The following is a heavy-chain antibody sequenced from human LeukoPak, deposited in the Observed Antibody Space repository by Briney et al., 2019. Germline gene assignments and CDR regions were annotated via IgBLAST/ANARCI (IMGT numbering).Heavy chain of an antibody. CDR3: ARGRDGYNMD. CDR1: GGSISSYY. Sequence: SETLSLTCTVSGGSISSYYWSWIRQPPGKGLEWIGYIYYSGSTNYNPSLKSRVTISVDTSKNQFSLKLSSVTAADTAVYHCARGRDGYNMDWGQGTLVTVSS. CDR2: IYYSGST. V-gene: IGHV4-59*01. D-gene: IGHD5-24*01. J-gene: IGHJ4*02.